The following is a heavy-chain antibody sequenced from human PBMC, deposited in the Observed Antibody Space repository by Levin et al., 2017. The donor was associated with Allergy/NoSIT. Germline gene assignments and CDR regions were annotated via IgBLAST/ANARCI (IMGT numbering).Heavy chain of an antibody. CDR1: GFTFSSYS. CDR3: ARNYGDSEIDY. Sequence: GESLKISCAASGFTFSSYSMNWVRQAPGKGLEWVSSISSSSSYIYYADSVKGRFTISRDNAKNSLYLQMNSLRAEDTAVYYCARNYGDSEIDYWGQGTLVTVSS. CDR2: ISSSSSYI. D-gene: IGHD4-17*01. J-gene: IGHJ4*02. V-gene: IGHV3-21*01.